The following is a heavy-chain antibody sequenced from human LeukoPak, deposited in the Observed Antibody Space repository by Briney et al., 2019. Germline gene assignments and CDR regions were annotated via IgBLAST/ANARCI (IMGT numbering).Heavy chain of an antibody. CDR2: INSDGSST. V-gene: IGHV3-74*01. D-gene: IGHD3-22*01. CDR1: GFTFSSYW. Sequence: GGSPRLSCAASGFTFSSYWMHWVRQAPGKGLVWVSRINSDGSSTSYADSVKGRFTISRDNAKNTLYLQMNSLRAEDTAVYYCARDPYLYYYDSSGYWGMDVWGQGTTVTVSS. CDR3: ARDPYLYYYDSSGYWGMDV. J-gene: IGHJ6*02.